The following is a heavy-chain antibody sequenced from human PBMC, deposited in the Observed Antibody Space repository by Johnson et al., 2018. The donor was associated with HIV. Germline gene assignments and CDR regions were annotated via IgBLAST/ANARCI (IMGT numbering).Heavy chain of an antibody. J-gene: IGHJ3*02. V-gene: IGHV3-74*02. D-gene: IGHD3-22*01. CDR1: GFTFSNYC. CDR3: ARGSSGKYLADFDI. CDR2: ISSDGSST. Sequence: VQLVESGGGVVRPGGSLRLSCAASGFTFSNYCIHWVRQAPGKGLVWVSLISSDGSSTSYADSVKGRFTISRDNAKNTLYLQMNSLRAEDTAVYYCARGSSGKYLADFDIWGQGTMVTVSS.